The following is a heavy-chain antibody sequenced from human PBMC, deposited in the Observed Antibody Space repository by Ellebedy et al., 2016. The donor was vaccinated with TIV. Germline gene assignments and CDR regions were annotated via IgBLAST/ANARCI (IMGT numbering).Heavy chain of an antibody. CDR2: NDWDDDK. D-gene: IGHD2-2*01. J-gene: IGHJ5*02. CDR1: GFSLSTRGVG. Sequence: SGPTLVKPTQTLTLTCTFSGFSLSTRGVGVSWIRQPPGKALEWHARNDWDDDKFYSASLETRLTISKDTSKNQVVLMMTNMDPTDTTTYYRVRAYAGGSNRFDPWGQGTLVTVSS. CDR3: VRAYAGGSNRFDP. V-gene: IGHV2-70*04.